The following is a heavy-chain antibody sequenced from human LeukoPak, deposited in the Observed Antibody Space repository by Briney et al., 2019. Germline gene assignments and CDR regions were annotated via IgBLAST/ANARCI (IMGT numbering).Heavy chain of an antibody. J-gene: IGHJ4*02. CDR3: ARARPYYGDYTHLDY. V-gene: IGHV4-59*01. CDR2: ISYSGST. CDR1: DGSISSYY. D-gene: IGHD4-17*01. Sequence: SETLSLTCTVSDGSISSYYWSWIRQPPGKGLEWIGYISYSGSTSYNPSLKSRVTISVDTSKNQFSLNLSSVTAADTAVYYCARARPYYGDYTHLDYWDQGALVTVSS.